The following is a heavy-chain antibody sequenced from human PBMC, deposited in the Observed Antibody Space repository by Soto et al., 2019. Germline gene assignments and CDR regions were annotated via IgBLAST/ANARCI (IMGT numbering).Heavy chain of an antibody. CDR1: GFTFSSYS. J-gene: IGHJ6*02. D-gene: IGHD5-18*01. V-gene: IGHV3-48*02. Sequence: EVQLVECGGGLVQPGGSLRLSCAASGFTFSSYSMNWVRQAPGKGLEWVSYISSSSSTIYYADSVKGRFTISRDNAKNSLYLQMNSLREEDTAVYYCAREPAYSYGSYYYYGMDVWGQDTTVTVSS. CDR2: ISSSSSTI. CDR3: AREPAYSYGSYYYYGMDV.